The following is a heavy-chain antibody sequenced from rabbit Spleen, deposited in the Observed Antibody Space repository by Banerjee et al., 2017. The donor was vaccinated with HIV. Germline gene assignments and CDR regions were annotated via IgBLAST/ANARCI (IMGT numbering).Heavy chain of an antibody. CDR2: VGSGGFT. CDR1: GIDFNSDDY. J-gene: IGHJ6*01. CDR3: ARDTGTSFSSYGMDL. D-gene: IGHD8-1*01. V-gene: IGHV1S45*01. Sequence: QEHLEESGGGLVKPGGTLTLTCKASGIDFNSDDYMCWVRQPPGKGLEWIACVGSGGFTYSATWATGRFTISKTSSTMVTLQMTSLTAADTATYFCARDTGTSFSSYGMDLWGPGTLVTVS.